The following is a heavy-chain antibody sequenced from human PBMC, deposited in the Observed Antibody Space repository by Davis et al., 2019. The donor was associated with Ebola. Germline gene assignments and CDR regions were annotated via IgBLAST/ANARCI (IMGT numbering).Heavy chain of an antibody. Sequence: PGGSLRLSCAASGFTFSSYAMHWVRQAPGKGLEYVSAISSNGGSTYYANSVKGRFTISRDNSKNTLYLQMGSLRAEDMAVYYCARDRPNLTYYYGSGSYYNQDGSLLPYWGQGTLVTVSS. V-gene: IGHV3-64*01. CDR3: ARDRPNLTYYYGSGSYYNQDGSLLPY. CDR1: GFTFSSYA. D-gene: IGHD3-10*01. J-gene: IGHJ4*02. CDR2: ISSNGGST.